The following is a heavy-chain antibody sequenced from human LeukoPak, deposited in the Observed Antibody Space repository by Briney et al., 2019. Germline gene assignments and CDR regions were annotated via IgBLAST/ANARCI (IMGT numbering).Heavy chain of an antibody. CDR3: ARGLLTFGGVIGGPQALEYFQH. V-gene: IGHV1-18*01. Sequence: ASVKVSCKASGYTFTSYGISWVRQAPGQGLEWMGWISAYNGKTNYAQKLQGRVTMTTDTSTSTAYMELRSLRSDDTAVYYCARGLLTFGGVIGGPQALEYFQHWGQGTPVTVSS. CDR2: ISAYNGKT. J-gene: IGHJ1*01. CDR1: GYTFTSYG. D-gene: IGHD3-16*02.